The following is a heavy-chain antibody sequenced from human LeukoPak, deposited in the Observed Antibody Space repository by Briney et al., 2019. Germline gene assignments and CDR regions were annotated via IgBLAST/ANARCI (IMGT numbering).Heavy chain of an antibody. CDR1: GYPFTASG. V-gene: IGHV1-18*01. CDR3: TRGGVNNNLLDF. J-gene: IGHJ4*02. D-gene: IGHD3-10*01. Sequence: ASVKVSCKPSGYPFTASGLTWIRQAPGQGLEWMGWVNPYNGDTAYAQGLQGRVTMTTDTSTNTAYMELRSLRSDDTAVYYCTRGGVNNNLLDFWGQGTVVTVSS. CDR2: VNPYNGDT.